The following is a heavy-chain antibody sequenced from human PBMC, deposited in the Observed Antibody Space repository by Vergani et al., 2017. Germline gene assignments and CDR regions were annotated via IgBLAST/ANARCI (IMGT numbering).Heavy chain of an antibody. CDR3: AGAIISFGKLLIDGSRYTDV. CDR2: INPNSGGP. D-gene: IGHD3-10*01. J-gene: IGHJ2*01. V-gene: IGHV1-2*02. Sequence: QVQLVQSGAEVKKPGASVKFSCKASGYTFTGYYMHWVRQAPGQGLEWMGWINPNSGGPNYAQKFQGRVTMTRDTSISTAYMELRNLRHDDTAVNYCAGAIISFGKLLIDGSRYTDVWGHGTVVSVSS. CDR1: GYTFTGYY.